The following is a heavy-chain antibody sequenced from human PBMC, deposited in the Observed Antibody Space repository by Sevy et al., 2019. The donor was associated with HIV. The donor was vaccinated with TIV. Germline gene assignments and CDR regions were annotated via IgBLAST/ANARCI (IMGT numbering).Heavy chain of an antibody. V-gene: IGHV3-53*01. D-gene: IGHD2-2*01. CDR1: GFTVSSNY. CDR3: AKDPPYIVVVPAAESGRHFDY. CDR2: IYSGGST. Sequence: GGSLRLSCAASGFTVSSNYMSWVRQAPGKGLEWVSVIYSGGSTYYADSVKGRFTISRDNSKNTLYLQMNSLRAEDTAVYYCAKDPPYIVVVPAAESGRHFDYWGQGTLVTVSS. J-gene: IGHJ4*02.